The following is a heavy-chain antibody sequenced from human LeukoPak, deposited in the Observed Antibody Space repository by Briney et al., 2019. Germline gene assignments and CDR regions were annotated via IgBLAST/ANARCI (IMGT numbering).Heavy chain of an antibody. CDR1: GFTFSSYG. D-gene: IGHD5-24*01. CDR3: AREQEVATHDAFDI. J-gene: IGHJ3*02. Sequence: GGSLRLSCAASGFTFSSYGMHWVRQAPGKGLEWVAVIWYDGSNKYYADSVKGRFTISRDNSKNTLYLQMNSLRAEDTAVYYCAREQEVATHDAFDIRGQGTMVTVSS. CDR2: IWYDGSNK. V-gene: IGHV3-33*01.